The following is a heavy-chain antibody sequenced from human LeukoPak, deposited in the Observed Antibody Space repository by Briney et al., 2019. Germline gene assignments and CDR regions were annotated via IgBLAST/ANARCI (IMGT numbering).Heavy chain of an antibody. J-gene: IGHJ3*02. CDR3: AKYRLKDIVVVVAGRRVTGAFDI. Sequence: GGSLRLSCAASGFTFSSYGMHWVRQAPGKGLEWVAFIRYDGSNKYYADSVKGRFTISRDNSKNTLYLQMNSLRAEDMAVYYCAKYRLKDIVVVVAGRRVTGAFDIWGQGTMVTVSS. CDR1: GFTFSSYG. V-gene: IGHV3-30*02. D-gene: IGHD2-15*01. CDR2: IRYDGSNK.